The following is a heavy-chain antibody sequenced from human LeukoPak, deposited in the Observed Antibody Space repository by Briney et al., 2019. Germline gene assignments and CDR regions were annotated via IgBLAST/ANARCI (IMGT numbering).Heavy chain of an antibody. CDR3: ARGSRYSYGYFDY. Sequence: GGSLRLSCAASGFTFSSYGMHWVRQAPGKGLEWVAVISYDGSNKYYADSVKGRFTISRDNSKNTLCLQMNSLRAEDTAVYYCARGSRYSYGYFDYWGQGTLVTVSS. CDR1: GFTFSSYG. CDR2: ISYDGSNK. J-gene: IGHJ4*02. V-gene: IGHV3-30*03. D-gene: IGHD5-18*01.